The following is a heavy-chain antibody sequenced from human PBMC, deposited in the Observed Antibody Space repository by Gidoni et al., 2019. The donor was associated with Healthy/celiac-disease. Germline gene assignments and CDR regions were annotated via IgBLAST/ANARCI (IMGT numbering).Heavy chain of an antibody. Sequence: QVQLQESGPGLVKPSETLSLTCTVSGGPISSYYWSWIRQPPGKGLEWIGYIYYSGSTNYNPSLKSRVTISVDTSKNQFSLKLSSVTAADTAVYYCASCAPVYGSGSYEGSYYYYGMDVWGQGTTVTVSS. CDR3: ASCAPVYGSGSYEGSYYYYGMDV. CDR2: IYYSGST. J-gene: IGHJ6*02. CDR1: GGPISSYY. V-gene: IGHV4-59*01. D-gene: IGHD3-10*01.